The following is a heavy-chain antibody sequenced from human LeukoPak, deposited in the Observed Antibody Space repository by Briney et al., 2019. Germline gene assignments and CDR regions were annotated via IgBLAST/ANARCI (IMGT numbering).Heavy chain of an antibody. CDR2: INPNSGGT. CDR3: ASAGDPLTVTHDAFDV. J-gene: IGHJ3*01. V-gene: IGHV1-2*02. CDR1: RYTFTGYY. Sequence: AASVNVSCKASRYTFTGYYMHWVRQAPGQGLEWMGWINPNSGGTNYAQKFQDRVTLTRDTPTNTAYIALINLQSDDRGVYYCASAGDPLTVTHDAFDVWGQGTLVTVSS. D-gene: IGHD3-9*01.